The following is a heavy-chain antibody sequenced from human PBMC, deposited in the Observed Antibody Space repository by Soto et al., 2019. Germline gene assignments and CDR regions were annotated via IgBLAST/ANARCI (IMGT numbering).Heavy chain of an antibody. Sequence: PXDSLKISWQCSGYSFTSYWIGLVRQMPGKGLEWMGIIYPGDSDTRYSPSFQGQVTISADKSISTAYLQWSSLKASDTAMYYCARLRGNYDFWSGYYSAGRSYHYGMDVWGQGTTVTVSS. V-gene: IGHV5-51*01. J-gene: IGHJ6*02. D-gene: IGHD3-3*01. CDR2: IYPGDSDT. CDR3: ARLRGNYDFWSGYYSAGRSYHYGMDV. CDR1: GYSFTSYW.